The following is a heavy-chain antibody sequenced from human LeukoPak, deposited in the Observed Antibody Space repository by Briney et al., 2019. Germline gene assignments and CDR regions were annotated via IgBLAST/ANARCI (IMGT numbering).Heavy chain of an antibody. D-gene: IGHD3-3*01. J-gene: IGHJ6*03. CDR2: MKQDGSEK. V-gene: IGHV3-7*01. Sequence: GGSLRLSCAASGFTFSSYWMSWVRQAPGKGLEWVANMKQDGSEKYYVDSVKGRFTISRDNAKNSLYLQMSSLRAEDTAVYYCARHNYDFWSVYMDVWGKGTTVTVSS. CDR3: ARHNYDFWSVYMDV. CDR1: GFTFSSYW.